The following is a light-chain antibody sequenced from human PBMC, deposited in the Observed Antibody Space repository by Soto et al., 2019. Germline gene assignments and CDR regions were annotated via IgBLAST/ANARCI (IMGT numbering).Light chain of an antibody. CDR1: EGIGNA. Sequence: IEMSQSLSSLSASPXDRVPIPCRASEGIGNALGXXQQXXGXPPQXXXDGXSNLQTGCPPRFSGSGSGTDVTLASSSLQPEEVAVDDFLQDICETCTFGQGTKVEIK. J-gene: IGKJ1*01. CDR3: LQDICETCT. V-gene: IGKV1-6*01. CDR2: GXS.